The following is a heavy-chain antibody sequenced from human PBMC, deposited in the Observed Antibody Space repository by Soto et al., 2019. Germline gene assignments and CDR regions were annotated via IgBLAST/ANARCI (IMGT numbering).Heavy chain of an antibody. CDR2: IYHSGTS. J-gene: IGHJ4*02. CDR1: GDSISSGGFS. D-gene: IGHD2-2*01. V-gene: IGHV4-30-2*01. CDR3: ARGRLVPAVNFDY. Sequence: PSETLSLTCAVSGDSISSGGFSWSWIRQPPGKGLEWIGYIYHSGTSFYNPSLKSRVTISVDGSKNQFSLKVKSVTAADTAVYYCARGRLVPAVNFDYWGLGTRVTVSS.